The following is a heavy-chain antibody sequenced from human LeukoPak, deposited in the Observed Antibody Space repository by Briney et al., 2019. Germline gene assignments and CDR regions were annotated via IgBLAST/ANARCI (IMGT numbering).Heavy chain of an antibody. J-gene: IGHJ5*02. V-gene: IGHV3-30-3*01. CDR3: ARAGVEYSYGNWFDP. D-gene: IGHD5-18*01. CDR1: GFTFSSYA. CDR2: ISYDGSNK. Sequence: GASLRLSWAASGFTFSSYAMHSVRQAPGTGLEWVAVISYDGSNKYYADSGKGRFTISRDNSKNTLYLQMNSLRAEDTAVYYCARAGVEYSYGNWFDPWGQGTLVTVSS.